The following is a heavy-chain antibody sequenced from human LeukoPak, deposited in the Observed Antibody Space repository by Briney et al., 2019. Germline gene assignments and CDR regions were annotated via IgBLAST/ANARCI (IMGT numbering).Heavy chain of an antibody. CDR1: GGSIRSSSYY. CDR3: ARDKSRTYGSADAFDI. CDR2: MYYSGST. Sequence: TSETLSLTCTVSGGSIRSSSYYWGWIRQAPGKGLEWIGSMYYSGSTNYNPSLKSRVTISVDTSKNQFSLKLNSVTAADTAVYYCARDKSRTYGSADAFDIWGQGTMVTVSS. J-gene: IGHJ3*02. V-gene: IGHV4-39*07. D-gene: IGHD3-10*01.